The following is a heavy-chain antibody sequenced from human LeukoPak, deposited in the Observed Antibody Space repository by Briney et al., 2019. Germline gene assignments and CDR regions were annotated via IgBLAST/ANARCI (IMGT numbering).Heavy chain of an antibody. CDR2: IRYDGSNK. V-gene: IGHV3-30*02. CDR3: AKSRIQLWLRRGFYFDY. D-gene: IGHD5-18*01. CDR1: GFTFSSYG. J-gene: IGHJ4*02. Sequence: GGSLRLSCAASGFTFSSYGMHWVRQAPGKGLEWVAFIRYDGSNKYYADSVKGRFTISRDNSKNTLYLQMNSLRAEDTAVYYCAKSRIQLWLRRGFYFDYWGQGTLVTVSS.